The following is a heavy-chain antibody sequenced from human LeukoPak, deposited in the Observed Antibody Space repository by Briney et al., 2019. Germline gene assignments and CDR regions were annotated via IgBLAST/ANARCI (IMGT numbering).Heavy chain of an antibody. CDR2: ISGSGGGSGGST. Sequence: PGGSLRLSCEASGFTFSTYAMSWVRQAPGKGLEWVSAISGSGGGSGGSTYYADSVKGRCTISRDNSKKTLYLQMNSLRADDTAVYYCARDTVSDYDLLTSYYGGFDYWGQGTLVTVSS. D-gene: IGHD3-9*01. CDR1: GFTFSTYA. CDR3: ARDTVSDYDLLTSYYGGFDY. J-gene: IGHJ4*02. V-gene: IGHV3-23*01.